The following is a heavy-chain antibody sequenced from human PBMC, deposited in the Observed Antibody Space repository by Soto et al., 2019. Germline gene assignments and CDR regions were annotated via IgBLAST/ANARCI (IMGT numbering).Heavy chain of an antibody. V-gene: IGHV3-33*01. CDR2: IWYDGSNK. CDR1: GFTFSSYG. J-gene: IGHJ4*02. CDR3: ARDVYGDYAYYFDY. D-gene: IGHD4-17*01. Sequence: QVQLVESGGGVVQPGRSLRLSCAASGFTFSSYGMHWVRQAPGKGLEWVAVIWYDGSNKYYADSVKGRFTISRDNSKNTLYLQMNSLRAEDTAMYYCARDVYGDYAYYFDYWGQGTLVTVSS.